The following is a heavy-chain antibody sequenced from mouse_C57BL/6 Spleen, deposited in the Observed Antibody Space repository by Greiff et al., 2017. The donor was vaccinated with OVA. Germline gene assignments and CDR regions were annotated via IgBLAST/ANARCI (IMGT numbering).Heavy chain of an antibody. CDR3: ARDEGNAMDY. CDR2: ISYDGSN. J-gene: IGHJ4*01. CDR1: GYSITSGYY. V-gene: IGHV3-6*01. Sequence: DVQLQESGPGLVKPSQSLSLTCSVTGYSITSGYYWNWIRQFPGNKLEWMGYISYDGSNNYNPSLKNRISITRDTSKNQFFLKLNSVTTEDTATYYCARDEGNAMDYGGQGTSVTVSS.